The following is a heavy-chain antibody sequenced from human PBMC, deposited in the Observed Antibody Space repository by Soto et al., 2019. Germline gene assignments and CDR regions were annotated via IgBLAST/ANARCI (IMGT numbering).Heavy chain of an antibody. CDR1: GGSFSGYY. CDR3: ARGQHRGRYGSGSYQAY. D-gene: IGHD3-10*01. Sequence: PSETLSLTCAVYGGSFSGYYWSWIRQPPGKGLEWIGEINHSGSTNYNPSLKSRVTISVDTSKNQFSLKLSSVTAADTAVYYCARGQHRGRYGSGSYQAYWGQGTLVTVSS. CDR2: INHSGST. J-gene: IGHJ4*02. V-gene: IGHV4-34*01.